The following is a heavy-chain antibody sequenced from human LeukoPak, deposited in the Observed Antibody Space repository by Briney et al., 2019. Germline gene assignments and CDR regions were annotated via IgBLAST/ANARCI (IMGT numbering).Heavy chain of an antibody. J-gene: IGHJ4*02. CDR2: INVSGGST. D-gene: IGHD3-10*01. CDR1: GYTFTSYY. Sequence: ASVKVSCKASGYTFTSYYIHWVRQAPGQGLEWMGIINVSGGSTSYPQKFQGRVTMTRDTSTSTVYMELSSLRFEDTAVYYCAVQLWFGELDFDYWGQGTLVTVSS. V-gene: IGHV1-46*01. CDR3: AVQLWFGELDFDY.